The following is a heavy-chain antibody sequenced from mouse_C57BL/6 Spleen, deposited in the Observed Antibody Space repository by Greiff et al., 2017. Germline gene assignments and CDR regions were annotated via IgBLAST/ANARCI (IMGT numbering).Heavy chain of an antibody. V-gene: IGHV5-9-1*02. CDR1: GFTFSSYA. D-gene: IGHD1-1*01. Sequence: EVKVVESGEGLVKPGGSLKLSCAASGFTFSSYAMSWVRQTPEKRLEWVAYISSGGDYIYYADTVKGRFTISRANARNTLYLQMSSLKAEDTAMYYCTREPYYYGSSYPYYFDYWGQGTTLTVSS. J-gene: IGHJ2*01. CDR2: ISSGGDYI. CDR3: TREPYYYGSSYPYYFDY.